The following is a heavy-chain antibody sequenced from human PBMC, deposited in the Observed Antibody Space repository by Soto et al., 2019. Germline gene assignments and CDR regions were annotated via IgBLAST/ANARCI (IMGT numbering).Heavy chain of an antibody. CDR3: ARVYYYDSSGYSGDAFDI. CDR1: GGSISSGDYY. D-gene: IGHD3-22*01. Sequence: QVQLQESGPGLVKPSQTLSLTCTVSGGSISSGDYYWSWIRQPPGKGLEWIGYIYYSGSTYYNPSLKSRVTISVDTSKNQCSLKLSSVTAADTAVYYCARVYYYDSSGYSGDAFDIWGQGTMVTVSS. CDR2: IYYSGST. J-gene: IGHJ3*02. V-gene: IGHV4-30-4*01.